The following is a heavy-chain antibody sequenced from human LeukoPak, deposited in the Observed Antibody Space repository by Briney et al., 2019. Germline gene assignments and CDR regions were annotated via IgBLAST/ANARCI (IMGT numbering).Heavy chain of an antibody. CDR3: ARAFGYSSGWPFDY. CDR2: INPNSGGT. CDR1: GYTFTGYY. D-gene: IGHD6-19*01. V-gene: IGHV1-2*02. Sequence: EASVKVSCKASGYTFTGYYMHWVRQAPGQGLEWMGWINPNSGGTNYAQKFQGRVTMTRDTSISTAYMELSRLRSDGTAVYYCARAFGYSSGWPFDYWGQGTLVTVSS. J-gene: IGHJ4*02.